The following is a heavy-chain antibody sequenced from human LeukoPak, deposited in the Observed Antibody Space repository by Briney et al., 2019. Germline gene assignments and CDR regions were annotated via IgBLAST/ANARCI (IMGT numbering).Heavy chain of an antibody. CDR2: ISSGGSTT. CDR3: AKRIAARAEFDY. D-gene: IGHD6-13*01. V-gene: IGHV3-23*01. CDR1: RFSFSTSA. J-gene: IGHJ4*02. Sequence: GGSLRLSCAASRFSFSTSAMSWVRQAPGKGLEWVSTISSGGSTTFYVDSVKGRFTISRDNSKNTLFLQMNSLRAEDTAMYYCAKRIAARAEFDYWGQGTLVTVSS.